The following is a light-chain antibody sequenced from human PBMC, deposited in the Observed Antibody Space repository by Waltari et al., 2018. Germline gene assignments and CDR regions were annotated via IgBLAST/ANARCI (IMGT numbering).Light chain of an antibody. Sequence: QSVLTQPPSVSGAPGQRVIISCAGSDSNVGAGYDVQGYQQLPGRAPKLLINGKTNRPSGLPARCSGSSSGTSASLAITGLQAEDEADYYCQSYDSDLGGSVFGAVTKVSVL. V-gene: IGLV1-40*01. J-gene: IGLJ1*01. CDR1: DSNVGAGYD. CDR3: QSYDSDLGGSV. CDR2: GKT.